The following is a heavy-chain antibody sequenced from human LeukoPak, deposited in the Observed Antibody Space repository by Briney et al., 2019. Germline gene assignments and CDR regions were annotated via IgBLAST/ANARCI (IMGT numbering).Heavy chain of an antibody. CDR1: GFTFSGFA. V-gene: IGHV3-23*01. Sequence: GGSLRLSCAASGFTFSGFAMSWIRQAPGKGLEWVSSISRSGESTFYADSVRGRFTISRDNSKNTVSLQMESLRAEDTALYYCAKDYAVGSIDYWGQGTLITVSS. CDR3: AKDYAVGSIDY. D-gene: IGHD3-16*01. J-gene: IGHJ4*02. CDR2: ISRSGEST.